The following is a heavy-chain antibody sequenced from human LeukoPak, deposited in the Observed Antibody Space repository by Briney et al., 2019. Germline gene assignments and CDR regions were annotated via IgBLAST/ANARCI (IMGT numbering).Heavy chain of an antibody. V-gene: IGHV3-21*01. CDR3: ARVSGWYYYYYYMDV. J-gene: IGHJ6*03. Sequence: GGSLRLSCAASGFTVSNKYMTWVRQAPGKGLEWVSSISSSSSYIYYADSVKGRFTISRDNAKNSLYLQMNSLRAEDTAVYYCARVSGWYYYYYYMDVWGKGTTVTVSS. CDR1: GFTVSNKY. D-gene: IGHD6-19*01. CDR2: ISSSSSYI.